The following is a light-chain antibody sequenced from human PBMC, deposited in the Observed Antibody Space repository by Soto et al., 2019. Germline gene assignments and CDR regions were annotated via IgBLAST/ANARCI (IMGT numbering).Light chain of an antibody. Sequence: QSVLTQPASVSGSPGQSITISCTGTSSDVGSYNLVSWYQQHPGKAPKVIIYEVIKRPSGVSNRFSGSKSGNTASLTISGLQAKDEADYYCCSYAGSTSLVFGGGTKVTVL. CDR2: EVI. J-gene: IGLJ2*01. CDR3: CSYAGSTSLV. CDR1: SSDVGSYNL. V-gene: IGLV2-23*02.